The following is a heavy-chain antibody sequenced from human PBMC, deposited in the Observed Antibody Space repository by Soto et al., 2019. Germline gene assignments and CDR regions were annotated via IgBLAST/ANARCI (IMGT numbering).Heavy chain of an antibody. CDR2: ISYDGSNK. CDR1: GFTFSSYG. J-gene: IGHJ4*02. CDR3: AKVPSGPRVSSGWYEVDY. D-gene: IGHD6-19*01. V-gene: IGHV3-30*18. Sequence: GGSLRLSCAASGFTFSSYGMHWVRQAPGKGLEWVAGISYDGSNKYYADSVKGRFTISRDNSKNTLYLQMNSLRAEDTAVYYCAKVPSGPRVSSGWYEVDYCGQGTLVTVSS.